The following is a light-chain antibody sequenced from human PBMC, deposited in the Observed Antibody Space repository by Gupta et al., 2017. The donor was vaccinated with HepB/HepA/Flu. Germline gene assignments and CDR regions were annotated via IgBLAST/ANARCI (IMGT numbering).Light chain of an antibody. CDR2: AAS. V-gene: IGKV1-39*01. CDR3: QETYDAPLVT. J-gene: IGKJ3*01. CDR1: QHVKNY. Sequence: DIQMTQYPSSLSASVGDRVTISCRTSQHVKNYLNWYQQKPGRAPRFLIFAASTLQSGVPSRFSGTGSGTDFNLTVSSLQPEDFATYYCQETYDAPLVTFGPGTKV.